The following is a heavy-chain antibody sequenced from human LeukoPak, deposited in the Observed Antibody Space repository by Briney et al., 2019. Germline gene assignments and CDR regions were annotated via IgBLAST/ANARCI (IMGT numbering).Heavy chain of an antibody. Sequence: SVKVSCKASGGTFSSYAISWVRQAPGQGLEWMGGIIPIFGTANYAQKFQGRVTITADESTSTAYMELSSLRSEDTAVYYCARAGSYYDSSGFTLDYWGQGTLVTVSS. CDR3: ARAGSYYDSSGFTLDY. D-gene: IGHD3-22*01. CDR2: IIPIFGTA. J-gene: IGHJ4*02. CDR1: GGTFSSYA. V-gene: IGHV1-69*13.